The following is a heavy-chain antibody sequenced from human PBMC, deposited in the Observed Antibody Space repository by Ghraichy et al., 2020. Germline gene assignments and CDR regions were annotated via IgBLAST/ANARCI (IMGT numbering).Heavy chain of an antibody. J-gene: IGHJ6*02. CDR3: ARGGLGVATIRGQWIYYGMDV. Sequence: SETLSLTCTVSGGSISTYYWTWIRQPPGKGLEWIGYIYYSGSTNYNPSLKSRVTISVDTSKNQFSLKLSSVTDADTAVYYCARGGLGVATIRGQWIYYGMDVWGQGTTVTVSS. D-gene: IGHD5-12*01. V-gene: IGHV4-59*01. CDR1: GGSISTYY. CDR2: IYYSGST.